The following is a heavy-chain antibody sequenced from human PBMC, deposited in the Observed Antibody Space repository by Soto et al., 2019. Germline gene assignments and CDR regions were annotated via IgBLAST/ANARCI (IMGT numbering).Heavy chain of an antibody. Sequence: PGGSLRLSCAASGFTFSHYYMSWIRQAPGKGLEWVSYISSSGSTIYYADSVKGRFTISRDNAKNSLYLQMNSLRAEDTAVYYCASAIGKNYYYYGMYVLGQGPTVTVSS. CDR2: ISSSGSTI. CDR3: ASAIGKNYYYYGMYV. D-gene: IGHD1-1*01. J-gene: IGHJ6*02. V-gene: IGHV3-11*01. CDR1: GFTFSHYY.